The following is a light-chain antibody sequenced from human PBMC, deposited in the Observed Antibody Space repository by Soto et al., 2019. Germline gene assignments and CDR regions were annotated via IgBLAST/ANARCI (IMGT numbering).Light chain of an antibody. V-gene: IGLV1-40*01. CDR1: PSNIGAGFD. CDR3: QSYDTSLSGAWV. CDR2: GTT. J-gene: IGLJ3*02. Sequence: QSALTQPPSVSGAPGQRITISCTGSPSNIGAGFDVHWYQQFPGTAPKLLIYGTTSRPSGVPDRFSGSQSGTSASLAITGLQAGDEDDYYCQSYDTSLSGAWVFGGGTKVTVL.